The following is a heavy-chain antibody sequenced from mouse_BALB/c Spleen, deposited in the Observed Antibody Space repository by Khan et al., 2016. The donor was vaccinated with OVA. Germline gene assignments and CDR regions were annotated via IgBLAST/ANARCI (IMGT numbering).Heavy chain of an antibody. CDR2: VSTGGGYT. CDR3: ASLAYYYDSGGFAY. Sequence: EVELVESGGDLVKPGGSLKLSCAASGFTFSTYGMSWVRQTLDKRLEWVATVSTGGGYTYYPDSVKGRFTISRDNAKNTLYLQLSMLKYEDTAVFYCASLAYYYDSGGFAYWGQGTLVTVSA. J-gene: IGHJ3*01. D-gene: IGHD1-1*01. CDR1: GFTFSTYG. V-gene: IGHV5-6*01.